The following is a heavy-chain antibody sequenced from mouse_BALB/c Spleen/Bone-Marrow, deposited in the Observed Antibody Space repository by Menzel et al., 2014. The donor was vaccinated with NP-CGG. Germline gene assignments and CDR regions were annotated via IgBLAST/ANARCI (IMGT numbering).Heavy chain of an antibody. V-gene: IGHV5-6-5*01. J-gene: IGHJ2*01. Sequence: EVQVVESGGGLVKPGGSLKLSCAASGFTFSSYAMSWIRQTPEKRLEWVASISSGGSTYYPDSVKGRFTISRDNARNILYPQMSSLRSEDTAMYYSAGDDYDDQYYFDYWGQGTTLTVSS. CDR1: GFTFSSYA. D-gene: IGHD2-4*01. CDR2: ISSGGST. CDR3: AGDDYDDQYYFDY.